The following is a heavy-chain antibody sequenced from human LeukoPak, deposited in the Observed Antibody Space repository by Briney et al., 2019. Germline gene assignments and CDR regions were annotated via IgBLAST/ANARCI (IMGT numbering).Heavy chain of an antibody. J-gene: IGHJ4*02. Sequence: PSETLSLTCAVSGGSISSGGYSWSWIRQPPGKGLEWIGYIYHSGSTCYNPSLKSRVTISVDRSKNQFSLKLSSVTAADTAVYYCARVGVSGSYLFDYWGQGTLVTVSS. D-gene: IGHD1-26*01. CDR3: ARVGVSGSYLFDY. CDR2: IYHSGST. V-gene: IGHV4-30-2*01. CDR1: GGSISSGGYS.